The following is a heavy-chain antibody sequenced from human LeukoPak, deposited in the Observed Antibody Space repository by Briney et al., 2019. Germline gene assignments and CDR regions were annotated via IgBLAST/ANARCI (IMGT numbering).Heavy chain of an antibody. Sequence: PGGSLRLSCAASGFTFSSYAMSWVRQAPGKGLEWVSAISGNGGSTYYADSVKGRFTISRDNSKNTLYLQMNSLRAEDTAVYYCAKDLEVEGYCSSTSCHPGGYWGQGTLVTVSS. D-gene: IGHD2-2*01. CDR2: ISGNGGST. CDR3: AKDLEVEGYCSSTSCHPGGY. J-gene: IGHJ4*02. CDR1: GFTFSSYA. V-gene: IGHV3-23*01.